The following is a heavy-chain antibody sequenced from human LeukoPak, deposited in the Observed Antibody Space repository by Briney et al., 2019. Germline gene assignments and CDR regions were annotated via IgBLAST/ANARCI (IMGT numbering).Heavy chain of an antibody. CDR2: FDPEDGET. V-gene: IGHV1-24*01. CDR1: GYTLTELS. D-gene: IGHD3-22*01. CDR3: AIPRRGYYDSSGDFDAFDI. J-gene: IGHJ3*02. Sequence: KVXGYTLTELSXXWVRQAPGKGVEWMGGFDPEDGETIYAQKFQGRVTMTEDTYKKTDYMELSRLRSEDTAVYYCAIPRRGYYDSSGDFDAFDIWGQGTMVTVSS.